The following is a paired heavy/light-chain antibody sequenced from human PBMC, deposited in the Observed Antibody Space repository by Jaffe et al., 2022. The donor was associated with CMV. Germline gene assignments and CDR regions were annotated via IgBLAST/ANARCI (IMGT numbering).Light chain of an antibody. CDR3: QSHDSNLLGPWV. J-gene: IGLJ3*02. CDR2: GNN. V-gene: IGLV1-40*01. CDR1: SFNIGAGFD. Sequence: QSVLTQPPSVSGAPGQRVTISCTGSSFNIGAGFDVHWYQQLPGTAPKLVIYGNNKRPSGVPDRFSGSKSGTSASLAITGLQAEDEADYYCQSHDSNLLGPWVFGGGTKLTVL.
Heavy chain of an antibody. D-gene: IGHD1-26*01. CDR1: DFIFSNYE. Sequence: EVHLEESGGGLAQPGGSLRLSCAASDFIFSNYEMNWVRQAPGKGLEWISYTSRSGSSVYYADSVKGRFTISRDSAKNALYLQMNRLRAEDTAVYYCATIQWDLGGGGTWGQGTLVTVSS. CDR2: TSRSGSSV. V-gene: IGHV3-48*03. J-gene: IGHJ5*02. CDR3: ATIQWDLGGGGT.